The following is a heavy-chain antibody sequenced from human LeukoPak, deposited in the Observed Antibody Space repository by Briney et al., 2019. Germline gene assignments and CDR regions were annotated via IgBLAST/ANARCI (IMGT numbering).Heavy chain of an antibody. CDR2: ISGSGGST. CDR1: GFTFSSYG. CDR3: AKGTSGNTMIVVAIDY. D-gene: IGHD3-22*01. Sequence: GGSLRLSCAASGFTFSSYGMSWVRQAPGKGLEWVSAISGSGGSTYYADSVKGRFTISRDNSKNTLYLQMNSLRAEDTAVYYCAKGTSGNTMIVVAIDYWGQGTLVTVSS. V-gene: IGHV3-23*01. J-gene: IGHJ4*02.